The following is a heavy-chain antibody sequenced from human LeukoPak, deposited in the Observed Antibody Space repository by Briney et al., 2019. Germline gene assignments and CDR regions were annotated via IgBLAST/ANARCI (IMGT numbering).Heavy chain of an antibody. CDR3: ARLWLLSSSLWYFDL. D-gene: IGHD3-22*01. V-gene: IGHV1-8*01. J-gene: IGHJ2*01. CDR2: MNPNSGNT. Sequence: GESLKISCKASGYTFTSYDINWVRQATGQGLEWMGWMNPNSGNTGYAQKFQGRVTMTRNTSISTAYMELSSLRSEDTAVYYCARLWLLSSSLWYFDLWGRGTLVTVSS. CDR1: GYTFTSYD.